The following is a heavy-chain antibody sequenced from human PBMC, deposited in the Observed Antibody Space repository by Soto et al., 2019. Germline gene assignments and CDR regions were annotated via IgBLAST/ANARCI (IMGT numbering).Heavy chain of an antibody. CDR1: GYTFTNYD. V-gene: IGHV1-8*01. CDR3: ARFVRHQLPTIDY. CDR2: MNPSNGNT. J-gene: IGHJ4*02. Sequence: SVXVACRGSGYTFTNYDINWVRQSTGQGLEWMGWMNPSNGNTGYAQKFQGRVTMTRDTSISTAYMELSSLTSADTAVYYCARFVRHQLPTIDYWGQGALVTVYS. D-gene: IGHD1-26*01.